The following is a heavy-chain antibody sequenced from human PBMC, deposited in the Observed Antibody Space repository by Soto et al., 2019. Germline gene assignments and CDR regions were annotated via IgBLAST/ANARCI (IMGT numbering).Heavy chain of an antibody. Sequence: GGSLRLSCAASGFTFSSYGMPWVRQAPGKGLEWVSRICIDGNTTYYADSVKGRFTISRDNSQNTLYLQMNSLRAEDTAVYYCASVLLRATGLDFWRQGT. CDR2: ICIDGNTT. CDR1: GFTFSSYG. D-gene: IGHD2-8*01. J-gene: IGHJ4*02. V-gene: IGHV3-NL1*01. CDR3: ASVLLRATGLDF.